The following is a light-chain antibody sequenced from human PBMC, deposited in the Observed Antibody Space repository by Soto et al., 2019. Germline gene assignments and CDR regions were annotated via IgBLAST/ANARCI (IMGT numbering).Light chain of an antibody. Sequence: AIRMTQSPSSLSASTGDRVTITCRASQGISSYLAWYQQKPGKAPKLLIYAASTLQSGVPSRFSGSGSGTDFTLTISCLQSEDFATYYCQQSYSYPMYTFGQGTKLEIK. J-gene: IGKJ2*01. CDR3: QQSYSYPMYT. CDR1: QGISSY. CDR2: AAS. V-gene: IGKV1-8*01.